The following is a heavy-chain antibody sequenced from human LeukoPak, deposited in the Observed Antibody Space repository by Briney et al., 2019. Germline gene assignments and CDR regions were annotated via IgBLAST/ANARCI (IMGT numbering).Heavy chain of an antibody. Sequence: GGSLRLSCAASGFTFSSYGMHWVRQAPGKGLEWVAFIRYDGSNKYYADSVKGRFTISRDNSKNTLYLQMNSLRAEDTAVYYCAKNPDYDILTGYNRPGMDVWGQGTTVTVSS. V-gene: IGHV3-30*02. CDR2: IRYDGSNK. CDR1: GFTFSSYG. CDR3: AKNPDYDILTGYNRPGMDV. D-gene: IGHD3-9*01. J-gene: IGHJ6*02.